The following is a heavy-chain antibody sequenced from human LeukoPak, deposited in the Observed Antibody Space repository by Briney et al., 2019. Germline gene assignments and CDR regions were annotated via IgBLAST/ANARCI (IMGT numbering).Heavy chain of an antibody. D-gene: IGHD7-27*01. J-gene: IGHJ4*02. CDR2: MSPNNGST. CDR1: GYTFTNYD. CDR3: ASNPPRTGDFNY. Sequence: ASVKVSCKTSGYTFTNYDINWVRQATGQGLEWMGWMSPNNGSTGYAQKFQGRVTMTRDTSINTAYMGLSSLRSEDTAVYYCASNPPRTGDFNYWGQGALVTVSS. V-gene: IGHV1-8*01.